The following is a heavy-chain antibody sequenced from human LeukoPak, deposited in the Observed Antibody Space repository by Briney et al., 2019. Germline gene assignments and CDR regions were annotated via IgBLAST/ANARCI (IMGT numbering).Heavy chain of an antibody. Sequence: GGSLRLSCAASGFTVSAYGMSWVRQAPGKGPECVSLVYSDGVTRYADSVQGRFNIYRDNSKNTVYIQMNNLRVEDTAVYHCVRDRAEGRAWVEFAPWGQGILVTVSS. CDR3: VRDRAEGRAWVEFAP. CDR1: GFTVSAYG. J-gene: IGHJ5*02. CDR2: VYSDGVT. V-gene: IGHV3-66*02.